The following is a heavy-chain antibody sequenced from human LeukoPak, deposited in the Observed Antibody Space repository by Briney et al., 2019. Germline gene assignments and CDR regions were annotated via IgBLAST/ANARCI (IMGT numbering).Heavy chain of an antibody. V-gene: IGHV1-18*01. Sequence: ASVKVSCKASGYTFTSYGISWVRQAPGQGLEWMGWISAYNGNTNYAQKLQGRVTMTTDTSTSTAYMELRSLRSDDTAVYYCARGYRGYCSSTSCPPTLSNWFDPWGQGTLVNVSS. D-gene: IGHD2-2*01. J-gene: IGHJ5*02. CDR2: ISAYNGNT. CDR1: GYTFTSYG. CDR3: ARGYRGYCSSTSCPPTLSNWFDP.